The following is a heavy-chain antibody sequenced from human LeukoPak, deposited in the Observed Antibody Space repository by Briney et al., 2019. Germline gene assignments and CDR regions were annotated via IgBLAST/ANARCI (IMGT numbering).Heavy chain of an antibody. CDR3: ARDRRIADPDDAFDI. V-gene: IGHV3-30-3*01. Sequence: AGGSLRLSCAASGFTFSSYEMHWVRQAPGKGLEWVAVISYDGSNKYYADSVKGRFTISRDNSKNTLYLQMNSLRAEDTAVYYCARDRRIADPDDAFDIWGQGTMVTVSS. CDR2: ISYDGSNK. D-gene: IGHD6-13*01. CDR1: GFTFSSYE. J-gene: IGHJ3*02.